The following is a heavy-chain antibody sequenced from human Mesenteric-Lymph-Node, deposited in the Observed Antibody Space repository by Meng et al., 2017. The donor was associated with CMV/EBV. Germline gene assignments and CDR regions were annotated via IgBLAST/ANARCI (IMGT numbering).Heavy chain of an antibody. CDR1: GFSFNSYW. J-gene: IGHJ4*02. V-gene: IGHV3-74*01. CDR2: INDDGSDT. Sequence: GESLKISCAASGFSFNSYWMHWIRQVPGKGLMWVSRINDDGSDTIYADSVKGRFTISRDNAKNTLYLQMSSLRSDDTAIYYCARRGGSGSGYYAPDYWGQGTLVTVSS. CDR3: ARRGGSGSGYYAPDY. D-gene: IGHD3-10*01.